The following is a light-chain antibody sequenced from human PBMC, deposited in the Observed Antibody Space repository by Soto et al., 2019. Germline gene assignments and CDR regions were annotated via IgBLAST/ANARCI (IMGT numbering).Light chain of an antibody. CDR1: SSNIGSNT. V-gene: IGLV1-44*01. J-gene: IGLJ1*01. CDR2: SNN. CDR3: AAWDDSLNGYV. Sequence: QSVLTQPPSASGTPGQRVTISCSGSSSNIGSNTVNWYQQLPGTAPKLLIYSNNQRPSWVPDRFSGSKSGTSASLAISWLQSEDEADYYWAAWDDSLNGYVFGTGTKLTVL.